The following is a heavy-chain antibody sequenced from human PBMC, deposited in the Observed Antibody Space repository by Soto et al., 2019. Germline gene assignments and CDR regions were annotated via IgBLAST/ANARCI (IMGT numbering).Heavy chain of an antibody. CDR3: ASGSIVVVPAAIGPAYYYYGMDV. V-gene: IGHV1-3*01. D-gene: IGHD2-2*01. CDR2: INAGNGNT. J-gene: IGHJ6*02. CDR1: GYTFTSYA. Sequence: GASVKVSCKASGYTFTSYAMHWVRQAPGQRLEWMGWINAGNGNTKYSQKFQGRVTITRDTSASTAYMELSSLRSEDTAVYYCASGSIVVVPAAIGPAYYYYGMDVWGQGNTVTVSS.